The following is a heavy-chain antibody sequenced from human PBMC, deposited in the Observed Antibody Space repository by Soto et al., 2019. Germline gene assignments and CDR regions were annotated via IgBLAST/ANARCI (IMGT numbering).Heavy chain of an antibody. CDR3: AAGDSSDTGDH. Sequence: QVQLVQSGAEVKKPGSSVKVSCKASGDTLSTHGISWVRKAPGQGLEWMGGTITIIGTTDYAEKFQGRVTITADESTTTSYMELSSLRPDDTAVYYCAAGDSSDTGDHWGQGTLVTVSS. CDR1: GDTLSTHG. D-gene: IGHD5-18*01. CDR2: TITIIGTT. J-gene: IGHJ4*02. V-gene: IGHV1-69*01.